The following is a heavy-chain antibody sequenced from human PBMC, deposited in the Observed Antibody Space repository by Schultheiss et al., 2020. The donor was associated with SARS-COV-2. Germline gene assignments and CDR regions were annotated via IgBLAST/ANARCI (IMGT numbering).Heavy chain of an antibody. CDR2: ISYDGSNK. V-gene: IGHV3-30*12. CDR1: GFTFSSYG. CDR3: AKPSSWYQLLSGAFDY. Sequence: GGSLRLSCAASGFTFSSYGMHWVRQAPGKGLEWVAVISYDGSNKYYADSVKGRFTISRDNSKNTLYLQMNSLRAEDTAVYYCAKPSSWYQLLSGAFDYWGQGTLVTVSS. J-gene: IGHJ4*02. D-gene: IGHD2-2*01.